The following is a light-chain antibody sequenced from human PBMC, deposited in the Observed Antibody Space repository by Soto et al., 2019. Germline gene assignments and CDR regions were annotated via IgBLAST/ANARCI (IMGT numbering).Light chain of an antibody. J-gene: IGLJ3*02. CDR1: SSDGGDYNR. CDR2: EVT. V-gene: IGLV2-14*01. CDR3: ISFTPSTTTHWV. Sequence: QSALTQPPSVSGSPGHSITISCTGTSSDGGDYNRVSWYQHHPGKAPKLMIFEVTNRPSGISDRFSGFKSGSTDSLTISELQPDDEADYYCISFTPSTTTHWVFGGGTKVTVL.